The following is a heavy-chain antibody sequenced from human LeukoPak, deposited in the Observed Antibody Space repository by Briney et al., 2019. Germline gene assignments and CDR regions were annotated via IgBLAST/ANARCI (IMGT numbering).Heavy chain of an antibody. D-gene: IGHD3/OR15-3a*01. Sequence: ASVKVSCKASGYTSTSYDINWVRQATGQGREWMGWMNPNSGNTGYAQKFQGRVTMTRNTSTSTAYMELSSLRSEDTAVYYCARGGGYPMIFGVVIIQDYYYYGMDVWGQGTTVTVSS. V-gene: IGHV1-8*01. CDR3: ARGGGYPMIFGVVIIQDYYYYGMDV. J-gene: IGHJ6*02. CDR1: GYTSTSYD. CDR2: MNPNSGNT.